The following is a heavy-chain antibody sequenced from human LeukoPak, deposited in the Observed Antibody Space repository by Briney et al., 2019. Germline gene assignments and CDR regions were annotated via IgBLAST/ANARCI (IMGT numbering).Heavy chain of an antibody. CDR2: ISSSSSTI. V-gene: IGHV3-48*01. Sequence: GGSLRLSCAASGFTFSSYSMNWVRQAPGKGLEWVSYISSSSSTIYYADSVKGRFTISRDNAKNSLYLQMNSLRAEDTAVYYCARGGPYSSSWSFQHWGQGTLVTVSS. CDR3: ARGGPYSSSWSFQH. D-gene: IGHD6-13*01. CDR1: GFTFSSYS. J-gene: IGHJ1*01.